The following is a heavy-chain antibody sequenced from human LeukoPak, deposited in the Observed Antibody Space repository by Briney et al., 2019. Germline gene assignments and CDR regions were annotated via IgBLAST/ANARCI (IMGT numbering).Heavy chain of an antibody. CDR2: IKQDGSEK. CDR1: GFTFSNYW. D-gene: IGHD5-12*01. J-gene: IGHJ3*02. CDR3: ARVGGYAIQDDFDI. V-gene: IGHV3-7*03. Sequence: GGSLRLSCAASGFTFSNYWMSWVRQAPGKGLEWVANIKQDGSEKYYVDSVKGRFTISRDNPKNSLYLQMNSLRAEDTAVYYCARVGGYAIQDDFDIWGQGTMVTVSS.